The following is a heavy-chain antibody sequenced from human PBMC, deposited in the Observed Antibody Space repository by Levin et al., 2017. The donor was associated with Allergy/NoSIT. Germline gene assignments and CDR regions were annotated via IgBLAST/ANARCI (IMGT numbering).Heavy chain of an antibody. D-gene: IGHD3-10*01. J-gene: IGHJ6*02. V-gene: IGHV1-24*01. Sequence: GESLKISCKVSGNTLTELSMHWVRQVPEQGLEWVGGFDPGNGEIIYAQKFQGRVTMTEDTSTDTAYMELTTLRSEDTAVYFCATTQLLYSYCGMDVWGQGTPVIVSS. CDR3: ATTQLLYSYCGMDV. CDR2: FDPGNGEI. CDR1: GNTLTELS.